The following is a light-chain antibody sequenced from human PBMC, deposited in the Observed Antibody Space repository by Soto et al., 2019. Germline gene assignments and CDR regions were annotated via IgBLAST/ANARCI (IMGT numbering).Light chain of an antibody. Sequence: SYELTQPPSVSVAPGQTARITCGGNHIGSRSVHWCQQKPDQAPVLLVYDDSDRPSGIPERFSGSNSGNTATLTISRVEAGDEADYYCQVWDSGTDHVVFGGGTKVTVL. CDR1: HIGSRS. CDR3: QVWDSGTDHVV. CDR2: DDS. J-gene: IGLJ2*01. V-gene: IGLV3-21*02.